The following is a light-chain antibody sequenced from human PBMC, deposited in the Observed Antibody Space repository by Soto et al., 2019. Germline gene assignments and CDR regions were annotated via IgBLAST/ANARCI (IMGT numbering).Light chain of an antibody. CDR3: CSYAPSGV. Sequence: QSALTQPRSVSGSPGQSVTISCTGTSNDVGGSNYVSWYQQYPGKAPTLMIFDVNKRPSGVPDRFSGSKSGNTASLTISGLQADDEADYYCCSYAPSGVFGTGTKLTVL. CDR2: DVN. J-gene: IGLJ1*01. CDR1: SNDVGGSNY. V-gene: IGLV2-11*01.